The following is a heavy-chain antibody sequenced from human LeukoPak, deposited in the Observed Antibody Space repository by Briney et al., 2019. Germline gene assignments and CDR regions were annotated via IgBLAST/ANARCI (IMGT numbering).Heavy chain of an antibody. CDR2: MTPNSGNT. Sequence: ASVKVSCKASGYTFTNYDIYWLRRAPGQGPEWMGWMTPNSGNTGSAQRIQGRVTMTRNTSMSSAYMELSSLRPEDTAVYYCARGSFSRWTTQSYFDYWGQGTLVTVSS. D-gene: IGHD4-23*01. J-gene: IGHJ4*02. CDR1: GYTFTNYD. CDR3: ARGSFSRWTTQSYFDY. V-gene: IGHV1-8*01.